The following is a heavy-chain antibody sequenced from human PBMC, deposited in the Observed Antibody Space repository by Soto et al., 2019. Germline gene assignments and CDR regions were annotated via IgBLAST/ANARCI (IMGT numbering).Heavy chain of an antibody. Sequence: GGSLRLSCAASGFTFSSYSMNWVRQAPGKGLEWVSSISSSSSYIYYADSVKGRFTISRDNAKNSLYLQMNSLRAEDTAVYYCAKDLFMITFGGVIAMTPFDYWGQGTLVTVSS. CDR2: ISSSSSYI. D-gene: IGHD3-16*02. CDR1: GFTFSSYS. V-gene: IGHV3-21*04. J-gene: IGHJ4*02. CDR3: AKDLFMITFGGVIAMTPFDY.